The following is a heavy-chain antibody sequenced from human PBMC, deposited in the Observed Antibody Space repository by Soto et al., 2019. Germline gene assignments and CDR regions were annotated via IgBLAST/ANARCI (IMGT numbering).Heavy chain of an antibody. D-gene: IGHD3-3*01. Sequence: EVQLVESGGGLVQPGGSLRLSCAASGFTVSSVYMTWVRQAPGKGLEWVSVITSGGSTYYADSVRGRFTISRDNSKNTLYLHMNSLRPEDTAVYYCARDILGGAYDFWHGGQGTLVTVSS. CDR2: ITSGGST. CDR3: ARDILGGAYDFWH. V-gene: IGHV3-66*01. CDR1: GFTVSSVY. J-gene: IGHJ4*02.